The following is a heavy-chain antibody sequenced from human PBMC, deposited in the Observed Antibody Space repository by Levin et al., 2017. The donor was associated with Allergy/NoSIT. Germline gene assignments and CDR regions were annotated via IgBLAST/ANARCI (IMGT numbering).Heavy chain of an antibody. J-gene: IGHJ4*02. CDR1: GFTFSSYA. D-gene: IGHD3-22*01. CDR3: AKDYDSSGYYYYYFDY. CDR2: ISGSGGST. Sequence: PGGSLRLSCAASGFTFSSYAMSWVRQAPGKGLEWVSAISGSGGSTYYADSVKGRFTISRDNSKNTLYLQMNSLRAEDTAVYYCAKDYDSSGYYYYYFDYWGQGTLVTVSS. V-gene: IGHV3-23*01.